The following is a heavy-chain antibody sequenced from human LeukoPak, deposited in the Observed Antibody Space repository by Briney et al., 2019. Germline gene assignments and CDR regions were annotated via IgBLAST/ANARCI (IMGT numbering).Heavy chain of an antibody. CDR1: GFTFSNHA. Sequence: PGGSLGLSCVGSGFTFSNHALHWVRQFPGKRLEYVSAISNNGRSTHYTDSVKGRFTVSRDNSKETVYLQLGRLRPEDTALYYCARGLSGAPDYWGRGTLVTVSS. CDR3: ARGLSGAPDY. CDR2: ISNNGRST. D-gene: IGHD3-10*01. V-gene: IGHV3-64*02. J-gene: IGHJ1*01.